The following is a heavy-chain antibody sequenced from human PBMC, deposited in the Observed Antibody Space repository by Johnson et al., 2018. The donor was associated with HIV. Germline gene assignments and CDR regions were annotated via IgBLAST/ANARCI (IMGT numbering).Heavy chain of an antibody. CDR2: IYSGGTT. Sequence: VQLVESGGGLVQPGGSLRLSCAASGFTVSSNYMSWVRQAPGKGLEWVSVIYSGGTTYYADSVKGRLTISRDKSNNTLDLQMNSLRAEDTAVYYCARTAMTPVTSSPDAFDIWGQGTMVTVSS. CDR3: ARTAMTPVTSSPDAFDI. J-gene: IGHJ3*02. V-gene: IGHV3-66*01. D-gene: IGHD4-17*01. CDR1: GFTVSSNY.